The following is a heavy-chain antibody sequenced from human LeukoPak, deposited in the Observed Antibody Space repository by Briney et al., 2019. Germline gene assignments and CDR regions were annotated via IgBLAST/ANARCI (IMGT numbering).Heavy chain of an antibody. D-gene: IGHD3-10*01. CDR3: ARRIRGAPTDY. CDR2: MNPNSGNT. CDR1: GYTFTTYD. V-gene: IGHV1-8*01. J-gene: IGHJ4*02. Sequence: GASVKVSCKASGYTFTTYDLNWVRQATGQGPEWMGWMNPNSGNTGYAQKFQGRVTMTRNISITTAYMEPSNLTSEDTAVYYCARRIRGAPTDYWGQGTLVTVSS.